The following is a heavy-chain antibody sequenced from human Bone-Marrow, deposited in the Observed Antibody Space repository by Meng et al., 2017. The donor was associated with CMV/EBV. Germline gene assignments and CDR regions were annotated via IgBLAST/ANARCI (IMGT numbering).Heavy chain of an antibody. CDR2: ISASGSST. CDR1: GSTFSSYA. CDR3: AKVGDNYYDPGGFYDAADY. V-gene: IGHV3-23*01. J-gene: IGHJ4*02. D-gene: IGHD3-22*01. Sequence: GESLKISCAASGSTFSSYAMTWVRQAPGKGLEWVSAISASGSSTYYADSVKGRFTIYRDSSENTLYLQMNSLRAEDTAVYYCAKVGDNYYDPGGFYDAADYWGQGTLVTVSS.